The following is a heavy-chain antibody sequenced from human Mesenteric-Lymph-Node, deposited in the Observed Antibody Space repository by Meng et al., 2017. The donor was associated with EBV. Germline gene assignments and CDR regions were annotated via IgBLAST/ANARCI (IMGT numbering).Heavy chain of an antibody. CDR1: GFSLSTYGVG. J-gene: IGHJ5*02. D-gene: IGHD1-1*01. V-gene: IGHV2-5*01. CDR2: IYWNAYK. CDR3: ARKNWNDRFDP. Sequence: VPGPGYPPVTPTETSTLSCSFSGFSLSTYGVGVGWIGQPPGKALEWRALIYWNAYKRYRPSLKSRLTITKDTSKDQVVLTMTNMDHVDTATYYCARKNWNDRFDPWGQGTVVTVSS.